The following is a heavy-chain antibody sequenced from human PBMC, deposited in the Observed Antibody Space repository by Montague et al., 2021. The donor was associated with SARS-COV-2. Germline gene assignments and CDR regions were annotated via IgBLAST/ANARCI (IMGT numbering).Heavy chain of an antibody. CDR3: AKYGPSGDYFKFGMDV. V-gene: IGHV5-51*01. Sequence: QSGAEVKKPGESLKISCKGSGYSFSTFWIGWVRQMPGKGLEWMGMTYPGDSKTRYTASFRGQVTISADRSTSTAYLQWDSLEASDTAIYYCAKYGPSGDYFKFGMDVWGPGTTVTVSS. D-gene: IGHD1-26*01. J-gene: IGHJ6*02. CDR2: TYPGDSKT. CDR1: GYSFSTFW.